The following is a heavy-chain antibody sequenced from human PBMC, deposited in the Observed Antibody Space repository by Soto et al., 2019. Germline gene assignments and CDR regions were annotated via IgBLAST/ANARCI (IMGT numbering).Heavy chain of an antibody. CDR2: IYYSGST. CDR3: ARALGYCISTSCYVRYFQH. J-gene: IGHJ1*01. Sequence: QVQLQESGPGLVKPSQTPSLTCTVSGGSISSGDYYWSWIRQPPGKGLEWIGYIYYSGSTYYNPSLKSRVTISVDTSKNQFSLKLSSVTAADTAVYYCARALGYCISTSCYVRYFQHWGQGTLVTVSS. V-gene: IGHV4-30-4*01. D-gene: IGHD2-2*01. CDR1: GGSISSGDYY.